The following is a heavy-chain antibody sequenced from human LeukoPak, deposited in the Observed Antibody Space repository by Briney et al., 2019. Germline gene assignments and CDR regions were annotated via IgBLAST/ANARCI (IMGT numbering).Heavy chain of an antibody. V-gene: IGHV3-11*04. Sequence: GGSLRLSCAASGFIFSDYYMSWIRQAPGKGLEWVSYISNGGTTMYYADSVKGRFTISRDNAKNSLYLQMNSLRAEDTAVYYCAGRYCSSTSCSNAFDIWGQGTMVTVSS. CDR3: AGRYCSSTSCSNAFDI. CDR2: ISNGGTTM. D-gene: IGHD2-2*01. CDR1: GFIFSDYY. J-gene: IGHJ3*02.